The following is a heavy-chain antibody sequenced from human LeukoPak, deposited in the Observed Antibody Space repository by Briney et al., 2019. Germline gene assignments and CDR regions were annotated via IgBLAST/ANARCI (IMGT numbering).Heavy chain of an antibody. V-gene: IGHV4-39*07. D-gene: IGHD3-22*01. CDR3: ARGGYYYDSSGYYSFDY. CDR1: GGSISSSNYY. Sequence: SETLSLTCTVSGGSISSSNYYWGWIRQPPGKGLEWIGSIYYSGITYYNSSLKSRVTISVDTSKNQFSLKLSSVTAADTAVYYCARGGYYYDSSGYYSFDYWGQGTLVTVSS. CDR2: IYYSGIT. J-gene: IGHJ4*02.